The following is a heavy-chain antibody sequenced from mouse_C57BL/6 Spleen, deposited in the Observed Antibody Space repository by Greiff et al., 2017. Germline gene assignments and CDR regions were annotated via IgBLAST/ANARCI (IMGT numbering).Heavy chain of an antibody. Sequence: QVQLQQPGAELVMPGASVKLSCKASGYTFTSYWMHWVKQRPGQGLEWIGEIDPSDSYTNYNQKFKGKSTMTVDKSSSTAYMQLSILTSEDSAVYYCASSGNYGYYYAMDYWGQGTSVTVSS. V-gene: IGHV1-69*01. CDR2: IDPSDSYT. CDR3: ASSGNYGYYYAMDY. CDR1: GYTFTSYW. J-gene: IGHJ4*01. D-gene: IGHD2-1*01.